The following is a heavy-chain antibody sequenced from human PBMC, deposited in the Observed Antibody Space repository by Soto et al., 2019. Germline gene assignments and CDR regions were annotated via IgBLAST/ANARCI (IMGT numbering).Heavy chain of an antibody. J-gene: IGHJ4*02. CDR2: IKQDGSEK. CDR1: GFTFSTYW. CDR3: ARGRRSGLTGYDLDY. Sequence: PGGSLRLSCAASGFTFSTYWMTWVRQAPGKGLEWVANIKQDGSEKYYVDSVKGRFTISGDNAKNSLYLQMSSLRAEDTAVYYCARGRRSGLTGYDLDYWGQGTLVTVSS. D-gene: IGHD5-12*01. V-gene: IGHV3-7*01.